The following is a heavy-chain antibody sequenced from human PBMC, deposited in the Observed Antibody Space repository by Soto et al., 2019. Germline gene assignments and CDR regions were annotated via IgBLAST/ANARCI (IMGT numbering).Heavy chain of an antibody. D-gene: IGHD1-26*01. J-gene: IGHJ4*02. CDR2: IVVGSGNT. CDR3: SAVSVVRATPYSDY. CDR1: RFTFTSSA. V-gene: IGHV1-58*01. Sequence: SDKISCQAARFTFTSSAVQWVRQARLQRLEWIGWIVVGSGNTNYAQKFQERVTITMDMSTSTAYMELSSLRSEDTDVYYCSAVSVVRATPYSDYWGQGTLVNVYS.